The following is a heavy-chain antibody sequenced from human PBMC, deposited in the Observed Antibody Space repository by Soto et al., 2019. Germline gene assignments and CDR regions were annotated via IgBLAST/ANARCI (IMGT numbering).Heavy chain of an antibody. CDR1: GFTFSSYG. Sequence: QVQLVESGGGVVQPGRSLRLSCAASGFTFSSYGMHWVRQAPGKGLEWVAIISYDGSNKYYADSVKGRFTISRDNSKNTLYLQMNSLRAEDTAVYYCAKGAYSGSYFDDWGQGTLVTVSS. V-gene: IGHV3-30*18. CDR2: ISYDGSNK. CDR3: AKGAYSGSYFDD. J-gene: IGHJ4*02. D-gene: IGHD1-26*01.